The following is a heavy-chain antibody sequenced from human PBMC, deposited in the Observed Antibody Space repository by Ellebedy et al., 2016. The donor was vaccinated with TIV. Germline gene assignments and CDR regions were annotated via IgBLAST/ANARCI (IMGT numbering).Heavy chain of an antibody. Sequence: GGSLRLXXAASGFTFSSYSMNWVRQAPGKGLEWVSSISSSSSYIYYADSVKGRFTISRDNAKNSLYLQMNSLRAEDTAVYYCARLPVVATVDYWGQGTLVTVSS. J-gene: IGHJ4*02. CDR3: ARLPVVATVDY. CDR1: GFTFSSYS. D-gene: IGHD2-15*01. CDR2: ISSSSSYI. V-gene: IGHV3-21*01.